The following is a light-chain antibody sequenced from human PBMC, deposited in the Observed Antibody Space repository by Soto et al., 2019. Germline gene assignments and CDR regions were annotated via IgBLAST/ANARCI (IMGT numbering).Light chain of an antibody. CDR2: DVS. V-gene: IGLV2-14*01. CDR1: SSDVGGYNC. J-gene: IGLJ2*01. Sequence: QSALTQPASVSGSPGQSITISCTGTSSDVGGYNCVSWYQQHPGKAPKLMIYDVSNRPSGVSNRFSGSKSGNTASLTISGLQAEDEADYYCSSYTSSSTLEFGGGTKVTVL. CDR3: SSYTSSSTLE.